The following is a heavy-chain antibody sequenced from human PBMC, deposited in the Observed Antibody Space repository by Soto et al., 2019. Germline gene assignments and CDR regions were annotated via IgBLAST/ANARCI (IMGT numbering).Heavy chain of an antibody. CDR2: IGGSGGNT. J-gene: IGHJ4*02. CDR1: GFTFSSYA. D-gene: IGHD3-22*01. CDR3: AKDEYYYSRSGYYIFDS. Sequence: GGSLRLSCAASGFTFSSYAMSWVRQAPGKGLEWVSGIGGSGGNTYYADSVKGRFTISRDNSKKTLYLQMNSLRPEDTALYYCAKDEYYYSRSGYYIFDSWGQGTLVTVSS. V-gene: IGHV3-23*01.